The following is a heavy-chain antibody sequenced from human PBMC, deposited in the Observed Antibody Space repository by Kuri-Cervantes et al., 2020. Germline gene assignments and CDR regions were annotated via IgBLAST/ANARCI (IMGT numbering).Heavy chain of an antibody. J-gene: IGHJ4*02. D-gene: IGHD3-16*01. CDR1: GFSFSDDY. CDR2: ISNSARTI. V-gene: IGHV3-11*01. Sequence: GGSLRLSCAASGFSFSDDYMSWIRQAPRKGLEWISYISNSARTIYYTDSVKGRFAISRDNAKNSVYLQMNSLRAEDTAVYYCARVRGVGSYAYVADWGQGILVTVSS. CDR3: ARVRGVGSYAYVAD.